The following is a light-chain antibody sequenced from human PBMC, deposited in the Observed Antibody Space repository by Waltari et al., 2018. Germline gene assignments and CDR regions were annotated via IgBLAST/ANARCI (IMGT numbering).Light chain of an antibody. CDR2: WAS. Sequence: DIVMTQSPDSLAVSLGERATINCKSSQSVLYSSNNKNYLAWYQQKPGQPPKLLIYWASTRESGVPDRSSGSGSGTDFTLTISSLQAEDVAVYYCQQYYSTPYTFGRGPSWRSN. CDR1: QSVLYSSNNKNY. V-gene: IGKV4-1*01. J-gene: IGKJ2*01. CDR3: QQYYSTPYT.